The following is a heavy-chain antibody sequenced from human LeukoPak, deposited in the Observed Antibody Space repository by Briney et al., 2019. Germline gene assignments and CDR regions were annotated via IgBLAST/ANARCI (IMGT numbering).Heavy chain of an antibody. D-gene: IGHD5-24*01. CDR2: IYYSGST. Sequence: SETLSLTCTVSGGSISSYYWSWIRQPPGKGLEWIGYIYYSGSTNYNPPLKSRVTISVDTSKNQFSLKLSSVAAADTAVYYCARVGPTKMATVYYFDYWGQGTLVTVSS. J-gene: IGHJ4*02. CDR1: GGSISSYY. CDR3: ARVGPTKMATVYYFDY. V-gene: IGHV4-59*01.